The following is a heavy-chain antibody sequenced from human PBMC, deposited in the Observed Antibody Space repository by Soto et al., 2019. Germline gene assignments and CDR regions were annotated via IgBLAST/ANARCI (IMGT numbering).Heavy chain of an antibody. Sequence: EVQLLESGGGLVQPGGSLRLSCAASGFTFSSYAMSWVRQAPGKGLEWVSAISGSGGSTYYADSVKGRFTISRDNSKNPLYLQINSLRAEDTAVYYCASIVVVPAAKSDYFDYWGQGTLVTVSS. CDR1: GFTFSSYA. CDR2: ISGSGGST. J-gene: IGHJ4*02. D-gene: IGHD2-2*01. V-gene: IGHV3-23*01. CDR3: ASIVVVPAAKSDYFDY.